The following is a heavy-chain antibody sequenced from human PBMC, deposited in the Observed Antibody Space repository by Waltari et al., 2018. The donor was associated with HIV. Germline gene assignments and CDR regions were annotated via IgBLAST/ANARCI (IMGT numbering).Heavy chain of an antibody. J-gene: IGHJ2*01. Sequence: EVQLLESGGDLVQPGGSLRLSCGASEFPFSSFDMHWVRQAPGRGLEWVSFITGDGSSTFYADSVKGRFSISRDNSRNTLYLQMNRLRDDDTAVYYCAKDGGTYTGYFDVWGRGTLVTVSS. CDR2: ITGDGSST. D-gene: IGHD1-26*01. CDR1: EFPFSSFD. V-gene: IGHV3-23*01. CDR3: AKDGGTYTGYFDV.